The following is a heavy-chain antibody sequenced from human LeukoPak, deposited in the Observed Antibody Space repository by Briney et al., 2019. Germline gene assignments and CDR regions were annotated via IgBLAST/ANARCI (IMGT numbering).Heavy chain of an antibody. J-gene: IGHJ6*02. CDR1: GFTFSSYA. D-gene: IGHD3-10*01. V-gene: IGHV3-23*01. CDR2: IIPSGGST. CDR3: AKTPAIMVRGVIIRDGMDV. Sequence: GGSLRLSCAASGFTFSSYAMRWVRQAPGKGLEWVSPIIPSGGSTYYADSVKGRFTISRDNSKNTLYLQMNSLRAEDTAVYYCAKTPAIMVRGVIIRDGMDVWGQGTTVTVSS.